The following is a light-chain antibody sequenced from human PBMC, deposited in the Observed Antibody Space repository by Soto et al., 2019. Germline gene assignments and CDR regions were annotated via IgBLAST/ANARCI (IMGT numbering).Light chain of an antibody. J-gene: IGLJ1*01. CDR2: EVS. CDR3: CSYAGSSTQSYV. Sequence: QSALTQPASVSGSPGQSITISCTGTNSDVGSYNLVSWYQQHPGKAPKVIIYEVSERPSGVSDRFSGSKSGNTASLMISGLQAEDEADYSCCSYAGSSTQSYVFGSGTKVTVL. V-gene: IGLV2-23*02. CDR1: NSDVGSYNL.